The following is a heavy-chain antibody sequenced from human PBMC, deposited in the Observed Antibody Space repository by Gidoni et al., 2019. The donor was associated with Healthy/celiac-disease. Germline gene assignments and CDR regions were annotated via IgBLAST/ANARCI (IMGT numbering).Heavy chain of an antibody. J-gene: IGHJ4*02. CDR1: GYTFTSYG. V-gene: IGHV1-18*01. CDR2: ISAYNGNT. D-gene: IGHD3-9*01. CDR3: ARDDYDILTGYYDEVLLSDY. Sequence: QVQLVQSGAEVKKPGASVKVSCKASGYTFTSYGISWVRQAPGQGLEWMGWISAYNGNTNYAQKLQGRVTMTTDTSTSTAYMELRSLRSDDTAVYYCARDDYDILTGYYDEVLLSDYWGQGTLVTVSS.